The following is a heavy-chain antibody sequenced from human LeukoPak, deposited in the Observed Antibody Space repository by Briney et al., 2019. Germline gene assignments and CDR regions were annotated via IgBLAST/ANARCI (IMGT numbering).Heavy chain of an antibody. CDR2: IYTSGST. CDR1: GGSISSYY. J-gene: IGHJ4*02. CDR3: ASQRAVAGIFFDY. Sequence: PSETLSLTCTVSGGSISSYYWSWIRQPAGKGLEWIGRIYTSGSTSYNPSLKTRVTMSVDTSKNQFALNLNSVTAADTAVYYCASQRAVAGIFFDYRGQGTLVTVSS. V-gene: IGHV4-4*07. D-gene: IGHD6-13*01.